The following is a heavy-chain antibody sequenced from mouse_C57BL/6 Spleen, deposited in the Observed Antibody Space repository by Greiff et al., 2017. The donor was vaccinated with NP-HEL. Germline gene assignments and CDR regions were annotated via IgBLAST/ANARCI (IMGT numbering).Heavy chain of an antibody. Sequence: QVQLQQSGAELMKPGASVKLSCKATGYTFTGYWMEWVKQRPGHGLEWIGVIFPGSGSTNYNEKFKGKATLTADTSSNTAYMQLSSLTTEDSAVYYCARYYDSYYGNDMDYWGKGPSVTVSS. V-gene: IGHV1-9*01. CDR3: ARYYDSYYGNDMDY. CDR1: GYTFTGYW. CDR2: IFPGSGST. D-gene: IGHD2-3*01. J-gene: IGHJ4*01.